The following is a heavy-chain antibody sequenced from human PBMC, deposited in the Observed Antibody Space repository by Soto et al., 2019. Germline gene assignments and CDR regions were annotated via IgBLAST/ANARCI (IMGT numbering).Heavy chain of an antibody. CDR1: GGSISSGDYY. Sequence: SETLSLTCTVSGGSISSGDYYWSWIRQPPGKGLEWIGYIYYSGSTYYNPSLKSRVTISVDTSKNQFSLKLSSVTAADTAVYYGPGGGFYYDGPFDYGGQETLVPASS. D-gene: IGHD3-22*01. J-gene: IGHJ4*02. CDR2: IYYSGST. CDR3: PGGGFYYDGPFDY. V-gene: IGHV4-30-4*01.